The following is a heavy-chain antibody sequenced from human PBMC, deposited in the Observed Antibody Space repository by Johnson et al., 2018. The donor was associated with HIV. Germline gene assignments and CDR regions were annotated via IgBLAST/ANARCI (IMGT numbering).Heavy chain of an antibody. J-gene: IGHJ3*02. CDR3: ARGSYYDSSGDAFDI. CDR1: GFTVSSNY. Sequence: VQLVESGGGLVQPGWSLRLSCAASGFTVSSNYMSWVRQAPGKGLEWVSVIYSGGSTYYADSVKGRFTISRDNSKNTLYLQMNSLRAEDTAVYYCARGSYYDSSGDAFDIWGQGTMVTVSS. D-gene: IGHD3-22*01. V-gene: IGHV3-66*02. CDR2: IYSGGST.